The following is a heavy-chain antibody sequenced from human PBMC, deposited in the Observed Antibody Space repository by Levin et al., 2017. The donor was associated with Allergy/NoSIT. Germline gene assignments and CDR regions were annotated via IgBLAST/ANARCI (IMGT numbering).Heavy chain of an antibody. D-gene: IGHD6-6*01. Sequence: GESLKISCAASGFTFSSYAMSWVRQAPGKGLEWVSAISGSGGSTYYADSVKGRFTISRDNSKNTLYLQMNSLRAEDTAVYYCAKGGRIAARVGAFDIWGQGTMVTVSS. CDR2: ISGSGGST. CDR1: GFTFSSYA. J-gene: IGHJ3*02. V-gene: IGHV3-23*01. CDR3: AKGGRIAARVGAFDI.